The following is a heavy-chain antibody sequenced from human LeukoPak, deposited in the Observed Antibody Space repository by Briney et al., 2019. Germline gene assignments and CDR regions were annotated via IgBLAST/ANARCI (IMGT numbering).Heavy chain of an antibody. V-gene: IGHV3-23*01. CDR3: AKAWHRWELPYYFDY. CDR2: ISGSGGST. Sequence: GGSLRLSCAASGFTFSSYAMSWVRQAPGKGLEWVSAISGSGGSTYYADSVKGRFTISRDNSKNTLYLQMNSLRAEDTAVYYCAKAWHRWELPYYFDYWGQGTLVTVSS. D-gene: IGHD1-26*01. J-gene: IGHJ4*02. CDR1: GFTFSSYA.